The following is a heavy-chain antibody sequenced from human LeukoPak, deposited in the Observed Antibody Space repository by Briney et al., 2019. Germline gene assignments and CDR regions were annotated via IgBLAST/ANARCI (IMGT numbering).Heavy chain of an antibody. CDR3: AREWRGVTPPDY. V-gene: IGHV3-21*01. D-gene: IGHD3-10*01. Sequence: GGSLRLSCAASGFTFSSYSMNWVRQAPGKGLEWVSSISSSSSYIYYADSVEGRFTLSRDNAKNSLYLQMNSLRAEDTAVYYCAREWRGVTPPDYWGQGTLVTVSS. J-gene: IGHJ4*02. CDR2: ISSSSSYI. CDR1: GFTFSSYS.